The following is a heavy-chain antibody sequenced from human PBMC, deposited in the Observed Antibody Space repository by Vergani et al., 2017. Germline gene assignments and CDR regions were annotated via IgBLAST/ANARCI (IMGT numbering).Heavy chain of an antibody. Sequence: QGQLVESGGGIVQPGRSLTLSCVASRSTFKTYGMHWVRQAPGKGLEWVGLIYYDGSNAYYADSVKGRFTISRDDSQNTLYLQMNSLRVEDTAVYYCMNLILSFDFRGQGTLVIVSS. CDR1: RSTFKTYG. D-gene: IGHD2-15*01. CDR2: IYYDGSNA. J-gene: IGHJ4*02. V-gene: IGHV3-30*18. CDR3: MNLILSFDF.